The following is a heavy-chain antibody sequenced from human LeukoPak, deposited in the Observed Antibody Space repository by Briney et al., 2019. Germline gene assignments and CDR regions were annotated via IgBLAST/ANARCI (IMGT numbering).Heavy chain of an antibody. CDR3: SGGGVGVVVRAFDY. CDR1: GGSISGDY. CDR2: INHSGST. J-gene: IGHJ4*02. V-gene: IGHV4-34*01. Sequence: SETLSLTCAVYGGSISGDYWSWIRKPQGQGLERIGEINHSGSTNNNPSLKRRVTISVEMSRNQFSLKLSSVTAAAAAVYYCSGGGVGVVVRAFDYWGQGTLVTVSS. D-gene: IGHD2-2*01.